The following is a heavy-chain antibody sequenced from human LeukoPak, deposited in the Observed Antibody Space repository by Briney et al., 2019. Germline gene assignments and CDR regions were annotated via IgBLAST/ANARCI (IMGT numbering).Heavy chain of an antibody. J-gene: IGHJ6*03. Sequence: PSETLSLTCTVSGGSISSYYWSWIRQPPGKGLEWIGYIYYSGSTNYNPSLKSRVTMSVDTSKNQFSLKLSSVTAADTAVYYCARAGVAAAAVYYYYMDVWGKGTTVTVSS. CDR2: IYYSGST. V-gene: IGHV4-59*12. CDR1: GGSISSYY. D-gene: IGHD6-13*01. CDR3: ARAGVAAAAVYYYYMDV.